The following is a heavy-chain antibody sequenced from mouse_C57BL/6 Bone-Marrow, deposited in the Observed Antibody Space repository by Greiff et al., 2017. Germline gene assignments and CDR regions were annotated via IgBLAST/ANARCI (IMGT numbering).Heavy chain of an antibody. J-gene: IGHJ4*01. CDR1: GFTFTDYY. CDR3: ARGEGNPYAIDY. CDR2: INPNNGGT. Sequence: EVKLLQSGPELVKPGASLKISCTASGFTFTDYYMNWVRQSHGKSLEWIGYINPNNGGTSYTQNFKGEATLTVDKTSSTAYMELRSLTSEDSAVDYGARGEGNPYAIDYWGQGTSVTVSS. D-gene: IGHD2-1*01. V-gene: IGHV1-26*01.